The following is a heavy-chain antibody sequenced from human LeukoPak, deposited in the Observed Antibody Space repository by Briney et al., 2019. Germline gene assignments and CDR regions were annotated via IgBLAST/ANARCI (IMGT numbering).Heavy chain of an antibody. V-gene: IGHV1-24*01. CDR2: FDPEDGET. J-gene: IGHJ2*01. D-gene: IGHD3-10*01. CDR1: GHTLTELS. Sequence: ASVKVSCKVSGHTLTELSMHWVRQAPGKGLEWMGGFDPEDGETIYALKFQGRVTMTEDTSTDTAYMELSSLRSEDTAVYYCATGPSRAYPAWYFDLWGRGTLVTVSS. CDR3: ATGPSRAYPAWYFDL.